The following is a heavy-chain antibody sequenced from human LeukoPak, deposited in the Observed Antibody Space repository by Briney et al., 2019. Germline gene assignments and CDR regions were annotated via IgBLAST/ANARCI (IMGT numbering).Heavy chain of an antibody. CDR3: ARDLPAGPFDY. V-gene: IGHV4-59*12. CDR1: GGSISSYY. Sequence: PSETLSLTCTVSGGSISSYYWSWIRQPPGKGLEWIGYIYYSGSTYYNPSLKSRVTISVDTSKNQFSLKLSSVTAADTAVYYCARDLPAGPFDYWGQGTLVTVSS. D-gene: IGHD6-19*01. J-gene: IGHJ4*02. CDR2: IYYSGST.